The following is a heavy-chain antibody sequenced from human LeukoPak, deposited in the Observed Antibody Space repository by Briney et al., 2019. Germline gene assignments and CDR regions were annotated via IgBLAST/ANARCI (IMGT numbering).Heavy chain of an antibody. Sequence: GASVKVSCKASGYSFTGYYMHWVRQAPGQGLEWMGWINSKSGGTNYAQKFQGRVTMTRDTSISTAYMELSRLRSDDTAVYYCARARYCSSTSCYGFDYWGQGTLVTVSS. J-gene: IGHJ4*02. CDR3: ARARYCSSTSCYGFDY. CDR1: GYSFTGYY. V-gene: IGHV1-2*02. CDR2: INSKSGGT. D-gene: IGHD2-2*01.